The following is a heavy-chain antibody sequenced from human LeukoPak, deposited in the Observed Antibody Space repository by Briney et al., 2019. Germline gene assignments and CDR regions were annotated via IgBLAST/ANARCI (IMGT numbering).Heavy chain of an antibody. D-gene: IGHD5-24*01. CDR1: GFAVSTGY. CDR2: IYSGGTT. J-gene: IGHJ3*01. V-gene: IGHV3-66*01. Sequence: GGSLRLSCAASGFAVSTGYMSWVRQAPGKGLEWVSLIYSGGTTYYPDSVRDRFTISRDNSKNTLYLQMNGLRAEDTAVYFCARDLQSDQVFDLWGQGTMVTVSS. CDR3: ARDLQSDQVFDL.